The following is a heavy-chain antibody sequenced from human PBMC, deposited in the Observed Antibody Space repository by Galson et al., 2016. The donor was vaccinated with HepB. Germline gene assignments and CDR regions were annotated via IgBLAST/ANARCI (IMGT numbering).Heavy chain of an antibody. Sequence: SLRLSCAASGFAFSPYGMHWVRQAPGKGLEWVSGISHDENKQFYADSLKGRFTISRDNSRSTLFLQMDTLRPEDTARYYCARSHYGDLNSFDIWGRGTVVSVSS. CDR3: ARSHYGDLNSFDI. CDR2: ISHDENKQ. CDR1: GFAFSPYG. J-gene: IGHJ3*02. V-gene: IGHV3-30*03. D-gene: IGHD4-17*01.